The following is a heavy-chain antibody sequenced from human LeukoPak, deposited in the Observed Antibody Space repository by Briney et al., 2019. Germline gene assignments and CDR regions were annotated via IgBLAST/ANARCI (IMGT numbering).Heavy chain of an antibody. CDR1: GFTFSSYE. CDR3: ARDMGPSRGYDEALGY. V-gene: IGHV3-48*03. J-gene: IGHJ4*02. CDR2: ISSSGSTI. D-gene: IGHD5-12*01. Sequence: GGSLRLSCAASGFTFSSYEMNWVRQAPGKGLEWVSYISSSGSTIYYADSVKGRFTISRDNAKNSLYVQMKSLRVEDTAVYYCARDMGPSRGYDEALGYWGQGILVTVSS.